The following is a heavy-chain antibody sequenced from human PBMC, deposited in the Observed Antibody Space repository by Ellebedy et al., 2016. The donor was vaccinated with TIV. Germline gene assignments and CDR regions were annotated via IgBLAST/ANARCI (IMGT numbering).Heavy chain of an antibody. V-gene: IGHV3-30*04. CDR2: ISSDGGDK. CDR3: ARGHGPNWGAY. D-gene: IGHD7-27*01. Sequence: GESLKISCAASGFTFSSYILHWVRQAPGKGLEWVALISSDGGDKYYEGSVKGRFTISSDNAKNTVYLQMNRLRTEDTALYYCARGHGPNWGAYWGQGTLVTVSS. CDR1: GFTFSSYI. J-gene: IGHJ4*02.